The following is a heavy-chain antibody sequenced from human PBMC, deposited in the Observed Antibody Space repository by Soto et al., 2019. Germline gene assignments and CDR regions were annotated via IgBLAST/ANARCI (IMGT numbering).Heavy chain of an antibody. J-gene: IGHJ5*02. CDR1: GFTFSSYS. CDR2: ISSSSSTI. D-gene: IGHD6-13*01. V-gene: IGHV3-48*02. CDR3: ARDPLQAAGMTINWFDP. Sequence: GGSLRLSCAASGFTFSSYSMNWVRHAPGKGLEWVSYISSSSSTIYYEDSVKGRFTISRDNAKNSLYLQMNSLRDEDTAVYYCARDPLQAAGMTINWFDPWGQGTLVTVSS.